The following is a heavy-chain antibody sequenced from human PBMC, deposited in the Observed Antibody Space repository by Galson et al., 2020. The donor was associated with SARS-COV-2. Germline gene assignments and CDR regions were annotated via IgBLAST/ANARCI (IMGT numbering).Heavy chain of an antibody. V-gene: IGHV3-23*01. Sequence: GGSLRLSCAASGFTFMNYAMSWFRQVPGRGLEWVSSISCPGGTTHYSESVKGRFTISRDNSKNTLYLQMNSLTSEDSAIFYCARVVGGPNVGEDAFAVWGQGTTVTV. D-gene: IGHD2-8*01. J-gene: IGHJ3*01. CDR3: ARVVGGPNVGEDAFAV. CDR1: GFTFMNYA. CDR2: ISCPGGTT.